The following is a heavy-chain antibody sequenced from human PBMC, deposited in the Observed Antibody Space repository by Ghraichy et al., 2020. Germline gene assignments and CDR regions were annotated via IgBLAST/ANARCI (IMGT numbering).Heavy chain of an antibody. CDR3: ARVGYCSGVGCQGRDWFDP. CDR1: GFTFSDYW. V-gene: IGHV3-7*04. D-gene: IGHD2-15*01. J-gene: IGHJ5*02. CDR2: IRGDGGEK. Sequence: GVLNISCAASGFTFSDYWMTWVRQAPGKGLECVANIRGDGGEKNYVDSVKGRFTISRDDAKNSLYLQMNSLRAEDTAVYYCARVGYCSGVGCQGRDWFDPWGQGTLVTVSS.